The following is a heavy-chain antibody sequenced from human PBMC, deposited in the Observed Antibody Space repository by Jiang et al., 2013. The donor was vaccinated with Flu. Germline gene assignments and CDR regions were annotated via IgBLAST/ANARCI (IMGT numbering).Heavy chain of an antibody. Sequence: QLVESGGGVVQPGRSLRPSCAASGFTFSSYAMHWVRQAPGKGLEWVAVISYDGSNKYYADSVKGRFTISRDNSKNTLYLQMNSLRAEDTAVYYCATPPKWELFPGNWGQGTLVTVSS. CDR1: GFTFSSYA. J-gene: IGHJ4*02. V-gene: IGHV3-30-3*01. D-gene: IGHD1-26*01. CDR3: ATPPKWELFPGN. CDR2: ISYDGSNK.